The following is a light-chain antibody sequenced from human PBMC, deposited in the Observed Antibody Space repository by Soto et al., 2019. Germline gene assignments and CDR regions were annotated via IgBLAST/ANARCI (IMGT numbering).Light chain of an antibody. CDR2: EVS. CDR1: SSDVGGYNY. V-gene: IGLV2-8*01. Sequence: QSALTQPPSASGSPGQSVTISCTGTSSDVGGYNYVSWYQQHPGKAPKLMIYEVSKRPSGVPDRFSGSKSGNTVSLTVSGLQAEDEADYYCSSYEGSNTFVFGTGTQLTVL. CDR3: SSYEGSNTFV. J-gene: IGLJ1*01.